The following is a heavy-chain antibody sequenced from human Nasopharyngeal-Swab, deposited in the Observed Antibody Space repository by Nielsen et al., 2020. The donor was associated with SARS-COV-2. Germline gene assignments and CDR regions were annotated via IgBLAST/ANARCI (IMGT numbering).Heavy chain of an antibody. CDR2: VSSTSTYI. Sequence: GESLKISCAASGFTFSSYSMNWVRQAPGKGQEWVSSVSSTSTYIYYADSVKGRFTISRDNAENSLYLQMNSLRAEDTAVYYCARDLLSSWRAIGNWYFDLWGRGTLVTVSS. CDR1: GFTFSSYS. D-gene: IGHD6-13*01. J-gene: IGHJ2*01. CDR3: ARDLLSSWRAIGNWYFDL. V-gene: IGHV3-21*01.